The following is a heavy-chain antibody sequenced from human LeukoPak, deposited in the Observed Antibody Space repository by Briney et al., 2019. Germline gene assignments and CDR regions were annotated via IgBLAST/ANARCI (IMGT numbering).Heavy chain of an antibody. CDR1: GYTFTGYW. D-gene: IGHD3-22*01. Sequence: GASVKLSCKAFGYTFTGYWMHWVRQAPGQGPEWMGVISPSGGSTIYAQKFQGRVTMTRDTSTSTVYMELSSLRSEDTAVYYCARDLYYYDSSGYYGTYFDYWGQGTLVTVSS. J-gene: IGHJ4*02. CDR2: ISPSGGST. CDR3: ARDLYYYDSSGYYGTYFDY. V-gene: IGHV1-46*01.